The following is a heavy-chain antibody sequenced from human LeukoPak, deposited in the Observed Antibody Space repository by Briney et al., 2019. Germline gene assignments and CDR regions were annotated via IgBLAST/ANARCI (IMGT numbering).Heavy chain of an antibody. CDR3: ATVVYYYGSGSFDY. J-gene: IGHJ4*02. V-gene: IGHV1-24*01. D-gene: IGHD3-10*01. Sequence: PGGSLRLSCAASGFAFSTYWMSWVRQAPGKGLEWMGGFDPEDGETIYAQKFQGRVTMTEDTSTDTAYMELSSLRSEDTAVYYCATVVYYYGSGSFDYWGQGTLVTVSS. CDR1: GFAFSTYW. CDR2: FDPEDGET.